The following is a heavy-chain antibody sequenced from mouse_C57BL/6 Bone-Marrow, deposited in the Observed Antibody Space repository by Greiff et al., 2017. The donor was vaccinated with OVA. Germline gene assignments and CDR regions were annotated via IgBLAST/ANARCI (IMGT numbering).Heavy chain of an antibody. CDR3: ARRRFIRYFDV. V-gene: IGHV1-59*01. CDR2: IDPSDSYT. Sequence: QVQLQQPGAELVRPGTSVKLSCKASGYTFTSYWMHWVKQRPGQGLEWIGVIDPSDSYTNYNQKFKGKATLTVDTSSSTAYMQLSSLTSEDSAVYYCARRRFIRYFDVWGTGTTVTVSS. J-gene: IGHJ1*03. D-gene: IGHD1-1*01. CDR1: GYTFTSYW.